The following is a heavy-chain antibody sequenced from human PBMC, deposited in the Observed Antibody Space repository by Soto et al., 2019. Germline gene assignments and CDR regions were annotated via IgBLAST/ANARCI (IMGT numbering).Heavy chain of an antibody. CDR3: ARIPDYGGNSFIGYFDL. CDR1: GFSLSNARMG. D-gene: IGHD4-17*01. CDR2: IFSNDEK. V-gene: IGHV2-26*01. J-gene: IGHJ2*01. Sequence: QVTLKESGPVLVKPTETLTLTCTVSGFSLSNARMGVSWIRQPPGKALEWLAHIFSNDEKSYSTSLKSRLTISKDPSKRQVVLTMTNMDPVDTATYYCARIPDYGGNSFIGYFDLWGRGTLVTVSS.